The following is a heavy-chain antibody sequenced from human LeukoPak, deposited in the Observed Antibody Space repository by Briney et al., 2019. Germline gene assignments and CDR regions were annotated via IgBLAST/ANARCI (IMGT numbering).Heavy chain of an antibody. V-gene: IGHV3-21*01. CDR2: ISSSSSYI. Sequence: KTGGSLRLSCAASGFTFSSYSMNWVRQALGKWLEWVSSISSSSSYIYYADSVKGRFTISRDNAKNSLYLQMNSLRAEDTAVYYCARTFASDYGDYWFDYWGQGTLVTVSS. CDR3: ARTFASDYGDYWFDY. J-gene: IGHJ4*02. CDR1: GFTFSSYS. D-gene: IGHD4-17*01.